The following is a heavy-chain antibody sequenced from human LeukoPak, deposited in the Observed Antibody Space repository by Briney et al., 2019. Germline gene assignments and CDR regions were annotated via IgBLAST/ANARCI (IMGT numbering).Heavy chain of an antibody. V-gene: IGHV3-20*01. Sequence: GGSLRLSCAASGFTFDDYGMSWVRQAPGKGLEWVSGINWNGGSTGYADSVKGRFTISRDNAKNSLYLQMNSLRAEDTALYHCARADCSSTSCYPSDYWGQGTLVTVSS. CDR1: GFTFDDYG. CDR2: INWNGGST. D-gene: IGHD2-2*01. CDR3: ARADCSSTSCYPSDY. J-gene: IGHJ4*02.